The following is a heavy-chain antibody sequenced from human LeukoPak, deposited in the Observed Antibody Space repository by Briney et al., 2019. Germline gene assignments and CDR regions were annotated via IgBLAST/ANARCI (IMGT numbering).Heavy chain of an antibody. J-gene: IGHJ4*02. D-gene: IGHD3-10*01. CDR3: ARDLYGSGSYQVDY. V-gene: IGHV1-18*01. Sequence: ASVKVSCKASGYTFISYGISWVRQAPGQGLEWMGWISAYNGNTNYAQKLQGRVTMTTDTSTSTAYMELRSLRSDDTAVYYCARDLYGSGSYQVDYWGQGTLVTVSS. CDR1: GYTFISYG. CDR2: ISAYNGNT.